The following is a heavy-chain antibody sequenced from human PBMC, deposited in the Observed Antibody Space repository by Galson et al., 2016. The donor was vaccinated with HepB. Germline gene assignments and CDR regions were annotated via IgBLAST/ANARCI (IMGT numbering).Heavy chain of an antibody. Sequence: SVKVSCKASGGTFANYAMNWVRQVPGQGLEWMRGVIPLFGTTNYAQKFQGRVTITADESTSTAYMELNSLKSDDTAVYYCARGLAVVVTALRGALDIWGQGTRVTVSS. J-gene: IGHJ4*02. CDR2: VIPLFGTT. CDR1: GGTFANYA. V-gene: IGHV1-69*13. CDR3: ARGLAVVVTALRGALDI. D-gene: IGHD2-21*02.